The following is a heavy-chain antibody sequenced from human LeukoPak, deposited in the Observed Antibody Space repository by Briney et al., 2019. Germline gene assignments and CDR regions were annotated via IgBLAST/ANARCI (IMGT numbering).Heavy chain of an antibody. D-gene: IGHD3-3*01. Sequence: SDTLSLTCTVSGGSISSYYWSWIRQPPGKGLEWIGYIYYSGSTNYNPSLKSRVTISVDTSKNQFSLKLSSVTAADTAVYYCARSPRITIFGVVRYGMDVWGQGTTVTVSS. CDR1: GGSISSYY. CDR3: ARSPRITIFGVVRYGMDV. CDR2: IYYSGST. J-gene: IGHJ6*02. V-gene: IGHV4-59*01.